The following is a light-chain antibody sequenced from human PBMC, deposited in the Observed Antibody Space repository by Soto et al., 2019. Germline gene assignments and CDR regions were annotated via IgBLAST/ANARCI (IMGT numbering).Light chain of an antibody. CDR1: QPISDY. CDR2: TTS. CDR3: QQHYNTPRT. V-gene: IGKV1-39*01. Sequence: DIQMTQSPSSLSASVGDRVTITCRTSQPISDYLNWYQQKPGKAPTLLIYTTSNLQSGVPSRFSGSGSATHFTLTISSLQPEDFATYYCQQHYNTPRTFGQGTKAEI. J-gene: IGKJ1*01.